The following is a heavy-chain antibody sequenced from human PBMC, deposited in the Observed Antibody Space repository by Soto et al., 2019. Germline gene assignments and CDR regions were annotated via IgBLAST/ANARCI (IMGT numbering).Heavy chain of an antibody. V-gene: IGHV3-23*01. D-gene: IGHD3-10*01. CDR3: AKGASGYYYYGMDV. Sequence: PGGSLRLSCAASGFTFSSSAMSWVRQAPGKGLDWVSSISDSGVSTYYADSVKGRFTISRDNSKNTLYLQMNSLRAEDTAVYYCAKGASGYYYYGMDVWGQGTTVTVSS. CDR2: ISDSGVST. J-gene: IGHJ6*02. CDR1: GFTFSSSA.